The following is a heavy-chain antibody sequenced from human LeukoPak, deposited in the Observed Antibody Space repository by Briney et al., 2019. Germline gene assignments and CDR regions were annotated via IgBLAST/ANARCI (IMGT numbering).Heavy chain of an antibody. CDR2: IYSGGST. CDR1: GFTVSSNY. V-gene: IGHV3-53*01. CDR3: ARMARPYYYYYMDV. Sequence: GGSLRLSCAASGFTVSSNYMSWVRQAPGKGLEWVSVIYSGGSTYYADSVKGRFTISRDNSKNTLYLQMNSLGAEDTAVYYCARMARPYYYYYMDVWGKGTTVTISS. D-gene: IGHD5-24*01. J-gene: IGHJ6*03.